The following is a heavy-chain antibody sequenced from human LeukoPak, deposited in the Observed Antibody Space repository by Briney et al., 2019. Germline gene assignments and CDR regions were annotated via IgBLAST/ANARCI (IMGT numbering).Heavy chain of an antibody. CDR3: ARGGYFPGY. CDR1: GFTFSTYV. CDR2: ISSDGSNK. D-gene: IGHD6-13*01. Sequence: GGSLRLSCAASGFTFSTYVMHWVRQAPGKGLEWEAVISSDGSNKYYADSVKGRFTISRDNSKNTLYLQMNSLRAEDTAVYYCARGGYFPGYWGQGTLVTVSS. V-gene: IGHV3-30-3*01. J-gene: IGHJ4*02.